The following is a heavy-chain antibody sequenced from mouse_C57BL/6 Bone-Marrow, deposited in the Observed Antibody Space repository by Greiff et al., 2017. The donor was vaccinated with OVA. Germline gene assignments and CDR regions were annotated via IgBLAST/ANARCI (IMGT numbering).Heavy chain of an antibody. V-gene: IGHV5-6*01. Sequence: EVQLVESGGDLVKPGGSLKLSCAASGFTFSSYGMSWVRQTPDKRLEWVATISSGGSYTYYPDSVKGRFTISRDNAKNTPYLQMSSLKSEDTAMYYCARRPRQLRLEYYFDYWGQGTTLTVSS. D-gene: IGHD3-2*02. CDR3: ARRPRQLRLEYYFDY. J-gene: IGHJ2*01. CDR2: ISSGGSYT. CDR1: GFTFSSYG.